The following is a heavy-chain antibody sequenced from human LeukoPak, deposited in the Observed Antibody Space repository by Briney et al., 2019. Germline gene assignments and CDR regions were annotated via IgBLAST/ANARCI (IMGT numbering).Heavy chain of an antibody. Sequence: SETLSLTCTVSGGSISSYYWSWIRQPAGKGLEWIGRIYPSGGTNYNPSLKSRVTISVDTSKNQFSLKLSSVTAADTAVYYCARDIDEGSIGYIGVDPWGQGTLGTVSS. V-gene: IGHV4-4*07. CDR2: IYPSGGT. J-gene: IGHJ5*02. D-gene: IGHD3-22*01. CDR1: GGSISSYY. CDR3: ARDIDEGSIGYIGVDP.